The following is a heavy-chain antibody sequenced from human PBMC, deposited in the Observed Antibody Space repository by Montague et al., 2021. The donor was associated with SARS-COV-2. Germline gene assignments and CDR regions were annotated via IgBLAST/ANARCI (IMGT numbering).Heavy chain of an antibody. Sequence: SETLSLTCTVSGGSISSYYWSWIRQPPGKGLEWIGYIYYSGSTNYNPSLKSRVTISVDTSKNQSSLKLSSVTAADTAVYYCARVFPRWLQFDPYCDYWGQGTLVTVSS. V-gene: IGHV4-59*01. D-gene: IGHD5-24*01. CDR2: IYYSGST. J-gene: IGHJ4*02. CDR1: GGSISSYY. CDR3: ARVFPRWLQFDPYCDY.